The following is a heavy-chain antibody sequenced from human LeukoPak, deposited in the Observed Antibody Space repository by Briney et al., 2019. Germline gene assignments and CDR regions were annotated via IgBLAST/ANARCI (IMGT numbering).Heavy chain of an antibody. V-gene: IGHV4-61*01. CDR2: IYYSGST. CDR1: GGSVSSGSYY. CDR3: ARDPGSSGPDY. Sequence: PSETLSLTCTVSGGSVSSGSYYWSWIRQPPGKGLEWIGYIYYSGSTNYNPSLKSRVTISVDTSKNQFSLKLSSVTAADTAVYYCARDPGSSGPDYWGQGTLVTVSS. J-gene: IGHJ4*02. D-gene: IGHD6-19*01.